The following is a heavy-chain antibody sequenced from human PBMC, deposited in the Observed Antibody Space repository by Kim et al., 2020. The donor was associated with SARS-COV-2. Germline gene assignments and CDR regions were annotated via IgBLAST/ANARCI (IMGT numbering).Heavy chain of an antibody. J-gene: IGHJ6*02. D-gene: IGHD6-19*01. V-gene: IGHV4-34*01. Sequence: LKSRVTISVDTSKNQFSLKLSSVTAADTAVYYCARGQWLVNYYYYYGMDVWGQGTTVTVSS. CDR3: ARGQWLVNYYYYYGMDV.